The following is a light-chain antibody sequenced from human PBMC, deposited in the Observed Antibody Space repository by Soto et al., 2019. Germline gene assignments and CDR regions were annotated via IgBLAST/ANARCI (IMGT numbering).Light chain of an antibody. CDR3: QQYGSSPWT. CDR2: GAS. V-gene: IGKV3-20*01. CDR1: QSVSSNY. Sequence: EIVLTQSPATLSLSPGERATLSCRASQSVSSNYLAWYQQKPGQAPRPLIYGASSRATGIPDRFSGSGAGTDFTLTIRRLESEDFAVYYCQQYGSSPWTFGQGSEV. J-gene: IGKJ1*01.